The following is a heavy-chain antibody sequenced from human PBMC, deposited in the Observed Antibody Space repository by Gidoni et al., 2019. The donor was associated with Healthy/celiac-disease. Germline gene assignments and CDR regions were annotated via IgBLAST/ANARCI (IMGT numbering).Heavy chain of an antibody. CDR2: IYTSRST. J-gene: IGHJ4*02. Sequence: QVQLQESGPGLVKPSQPLSLTCTVSGGSISSGSYYWSWIRQPAGKGLEWIGRIYTSRSTNYNTSLKSRVTISVDTSKNQFSLKLSSVTAADTAVYYWAWQTMVRGVMQVYWGQGTLVTVSS. V-gene: IGHV4-61*02. CDR3: AWQTMVRGVMQVY. CDR1: GGSISSGSYY. D-gene: IGHD3-10*01.